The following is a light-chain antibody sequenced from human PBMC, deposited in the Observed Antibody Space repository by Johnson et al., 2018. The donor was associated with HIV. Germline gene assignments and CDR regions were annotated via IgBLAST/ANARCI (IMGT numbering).Light chain of an antibody. Sequence: QSVLTQPPSVSAAPGQKVTISCSGSSSNIGNNFVSWYQQLPGTAPKLLIFENNKRPSGIPDRFSGSKSGTSATLGITGLQTGDEAAYYCGTGDSSLSGYVFGAGTNITVL. CDR1: SSNIGNNF. V-gene: IGLV1-51*02. J-gene: IGLJ1*01. CDR3: GTGDSSLSGYV. CDR2: ENN.